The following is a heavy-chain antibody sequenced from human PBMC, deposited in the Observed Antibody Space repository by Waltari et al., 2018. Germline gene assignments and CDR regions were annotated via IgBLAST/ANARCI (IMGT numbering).Heavy chain of an antibody. CDR1: GASIRSDDYF. CDR3: ARQTGSGKYYYFDH. D-gene: IGHD3-10*01. J-gene: IGHJ4*02. Sequence: QVQLQESGQGLAKPSQTLSLICTVSGASIRSDDYFWSWIRQPPGKGLEWIGYIFYSGATYYNPSLKSRLSMSIDTSKNQFSLRLTSVTAADTAVYYCARQTGSGKYYYFDHWGQGTLVTVSS. CDR2: IFYSGAT. V-gene: IGHV4-30-4*01.